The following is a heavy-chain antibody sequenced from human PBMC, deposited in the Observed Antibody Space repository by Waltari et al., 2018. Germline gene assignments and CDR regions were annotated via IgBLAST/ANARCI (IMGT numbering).Heavy chain of an antibody. Sequence: EVQLVESGGGLVQPGGSLRLSCAASGFTFSSYWMSWVRQAPGKGLEWVANIKQDGSEKYYVDSVKGRFTISRDNAKNSLYLQMNSLRAEDTAVYYCARATSGSGHTGNWFDPWGQGTLVTVSS. CDR3: ARATSGSGHTGNWFDP. CDR2: IKQDGSEK. J-gene: IGHJ5*02. CDR1: GFTFSSYW. V-gene: IGHV3-7*01. D-gene: IGHD1-26*01.